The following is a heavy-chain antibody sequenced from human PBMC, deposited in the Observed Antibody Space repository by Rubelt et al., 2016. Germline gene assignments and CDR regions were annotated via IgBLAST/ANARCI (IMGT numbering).Heavy chain of an antibody. V-gene: IGHV4-34*01. Sequence: QVQLQQWGAGLLKPSETLSLTCVVYGGSLSGYYWTWIRQPPGRGLEWIGAMNHRGTTTYNPSLKNRVTILVDTSKNQFSLKLSYVTAVDTAVYDCGSPTGDRYNCWSGAYFDSWGQGTLATVSS. D-gene: IGHD3-3*01. CDR2: MNHRGTT. J-gene: IGHJ4*02. CDR3: GSPTGDRYNCWSGAYFDS. CDR1: GGSLSGYY.